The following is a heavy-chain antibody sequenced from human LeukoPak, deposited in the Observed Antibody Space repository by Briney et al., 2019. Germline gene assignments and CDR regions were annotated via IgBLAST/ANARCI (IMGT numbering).Heavy chain of an antibody. CDR2: ISAYNGNT. CDR3: ARAGDFWSGYYTDYYYYMDV. D-gene: IGHD3-3*01. J-gene: IGHJ6*03. Sequence: GASVKVSCKASGYTFTSYGISWVRQAPGQGLEWMGWISAYNGNTNYAQKLQGRVTMTTDTSTSTAYMELRSLRSDDTAVYYCARAGDFWSGYYTDYYYYMDVWGKGTTVTVSS. V-gene: IGHV1-18*01. CDR1: GYTFTSYG.